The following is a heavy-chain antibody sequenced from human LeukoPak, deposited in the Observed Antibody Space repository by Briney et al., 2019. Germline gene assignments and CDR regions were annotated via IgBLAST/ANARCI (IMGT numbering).Heavy chain of an antibody. V-gene: IGHV3-9*01. J-gene: IGHJ4*02. CDR2: ISWNSGSI. D-gene: IGHD4-17*01. CDR3: ARSGGTTVTTSGEDY. CDR1: GFTFDDYA. Sequence: PGRSLRLSCAASGFTFDDYAMHWVRQAPGKGLEWVSGISWNSGSIGYADSVKGRFTISRDNAKNSLYLQTNSLRAEDTALYYCARSGGTTVTTSGEDYWGQGTLVTVSS.